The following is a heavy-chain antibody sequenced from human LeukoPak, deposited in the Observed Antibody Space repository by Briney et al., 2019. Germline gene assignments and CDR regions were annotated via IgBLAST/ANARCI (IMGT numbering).Heavy chain of an antibody. D-gene: IGHD5-24*01. Sequence: ASVKVSCKASGGTFSSYAIIWVRQAPGQGLEWMGWISAYNGNTNYAQKLQGRVTMTTDTSTSTAYMELRSLRSDDTAVYYCARRDEYYYYGMDVWGQGTTVTVSS. CDR1: GGTFSSYA. CDR3: ARRDEYYYYGMDV. J-gene: IGHJ6*02. CDR2: ISAYNGNT. V-gene: IGHV1-18*01.